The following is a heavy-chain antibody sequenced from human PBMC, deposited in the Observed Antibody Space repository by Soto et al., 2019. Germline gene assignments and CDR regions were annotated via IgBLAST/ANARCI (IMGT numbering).Heavy chain of an antibody. CDR2: IIPILGIA. V-gene: IGHV1-69*08. CDR1: GGTFSSYT. D-gene: IGHD3-10*01. Sequence: QVQLVQSGAEVKKPGSSVKVSCKASGGTFSSYTISWVRQAPGQGLEWMGRIIPILGIANYAQKFQGRVTINADKSTSTAYMELSSLRSEDTAVYYCARERHYYGSGSYEHYYGMDVWGQGTTVTVSS. CDR3: ARERHYYGSGSYEHYYGMDV. J-gene: IGHJ6*02.